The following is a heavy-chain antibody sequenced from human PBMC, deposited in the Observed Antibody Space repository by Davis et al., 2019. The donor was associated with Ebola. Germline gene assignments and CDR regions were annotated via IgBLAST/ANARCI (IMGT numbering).Heavy chain of an antibody. CDR1: GGSISSYY. Sequence: LSLTCTVSGGSISSYYWSWIRQAPGKGLEWVSYISSSGSTIYYADSVKGRFTISRDNAKNTLYLQMNSLRAEDTAVYYCARGYYGEGYYFDYWGQGTLVTVSS. V-gene: IGHV3-11*04. CDR2: ISSSGSTI. D-gene: IGHD4-17*01. J-gene: IGHJ4*02. CDR3: ARGYYGEGYYFDY.